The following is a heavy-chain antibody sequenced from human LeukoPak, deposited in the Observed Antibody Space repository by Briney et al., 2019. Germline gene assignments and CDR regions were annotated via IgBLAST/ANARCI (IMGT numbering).Heavy chain of an antibody. CDR3: ARVSYSSGDYYFDY. D-gene: IGHD6-19*01. CDR2: ISYDGSNK. J-gene: IGHJ4*02. V-gene: IGHV3-30-3*01. Sequence: GGSLRLSCAASGFTFSSYAMHWVRQAPGKGLEWVAVISYDGSNKYYADSVKGRFTISRDNSKNTLYLQMNSLRAEDTAVYYCARVSYSSGDYYFDYWGQGTLVTVSS. CDR1: GFTFSSYA.